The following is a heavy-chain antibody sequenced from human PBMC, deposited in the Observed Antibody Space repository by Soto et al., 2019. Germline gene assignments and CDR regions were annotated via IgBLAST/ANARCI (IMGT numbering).Heavy chain of an antibody. J-gene: IGHJ4*01. D-gene: IGHD2-2*01. V-gene: IGHV3-23*01. CDR1: RFTFSSYA. CDR2: ISGSDHST. CDR3: ANAAAPQLLRGLDY. Sequence: EVQLLESGGGLVQPGGSLRLSCAASRFTFSSYAMSWVRQAPVKGLEWVSAISGSDHSTYYADSVKGRFTISRDNSKNKLYLQMNSLRAEDTAVYYCANAAAPQLLRGLDYWGHGTLVTVSS.